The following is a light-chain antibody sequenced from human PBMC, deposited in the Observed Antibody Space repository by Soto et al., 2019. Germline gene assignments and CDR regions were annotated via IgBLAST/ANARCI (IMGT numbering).Light chain of an antibody. CDR1: QSVSSGY. V-gene: IGKV3D-20*02. J-gene: IGKJ4*01. CDR2: GAS. Sequence: EIVLTQSPGTLSLSPGERATLSCRASQSVSSGYLTWYQQKPGQAPRRLIFGASRRATGIPDRFSGSGSGTDFTLTISSLEPEDFAVYYCQQRSNWPLTFGGGTKVEIK. CDR3: QQRSNWPLT.